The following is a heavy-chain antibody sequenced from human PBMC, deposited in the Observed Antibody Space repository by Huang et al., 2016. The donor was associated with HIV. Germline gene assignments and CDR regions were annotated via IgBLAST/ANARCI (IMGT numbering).Heavy chain of an antibody. V-gene: IGHV3-30-3*01. CDR1: GFPFNKHA. CDR2: KSNDGSNN. J-gene: IGHJ3*02. D-gene: IGHD5-18*01. Sequence: QVQLVESGGGVVQPGRSLRLSCAASGFPFNKHAMHWVRHAPGKGLEGVADKSNDGSNNYYADALKGRFTIARDSSKSTLFLHMTSLRTEDTDVYYCARAKDTWDAYDIWGQGTMVIVSS. CDR3: ARAKDTWDAYDI.